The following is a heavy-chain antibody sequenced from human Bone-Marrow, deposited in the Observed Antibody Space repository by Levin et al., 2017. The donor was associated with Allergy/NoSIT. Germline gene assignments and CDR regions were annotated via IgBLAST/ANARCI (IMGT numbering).Heavy chain of an antibody. D-gene: IGHD3-9*01. CDR2: ITGSGRDT. V-gene: IGHV3-48*01. Sequence: GESLKISCAASGFTLSTYSMNWVRQAPGQGLEWLAHITGSGRDTYYADSVKGRFIISRDNAKNSVYLEMNSLRAEETAVYYCARDELFKDVLTGSFDYWGQGALVTVSS. J-gene: IGHJ4*02. CDR3: ARDELFKDVLTGSFDY. CDR1: GFTLSTYS.